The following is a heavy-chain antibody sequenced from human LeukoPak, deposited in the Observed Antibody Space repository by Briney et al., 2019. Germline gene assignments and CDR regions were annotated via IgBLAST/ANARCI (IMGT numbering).Heavy chain of an antibody. CDR1: GFTFSSYW. J-gene: IGHJ4*02. V-gene: IGHV3-7*01. Sequence: GGSLGLSCEVSGFTFSSYWMNWVRQAPGKGLEWVANIKQDGSDKYYVDSVKGRFTISRDNAKNSLYLQMNSLRAEDTAVYYCAIIPRAAAGPSARSPFHYWGQGTLVTVSS. CDR2: IKQDGSDK. CDR3: AIIPRAAAGPSARSPFHY. D-gene: IGHD6-13*01.